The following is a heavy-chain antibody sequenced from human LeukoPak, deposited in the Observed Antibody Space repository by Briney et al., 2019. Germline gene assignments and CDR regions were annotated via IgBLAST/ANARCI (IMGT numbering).Heavy chain of an antibody. CDR2: IDPSDSYT. CDR3: ARVLGYCSGGSCYSASFPDY. V-gene: IGHV5-10-1*01. CDR1: GYSFTSYW. J-gene: IGHJ4*02. D-gene: IGHD2-15*01. Sequence: ESLRISCKGSGYSFTSYWISWVRQMPGKGLEWMGRIDPSDSYTNYSPSFQGHVTISADKSISTAYLQWSSLKASDTAMYYCARVLGYCSGGSCYSASFPDYWGQGTLVTVSS.